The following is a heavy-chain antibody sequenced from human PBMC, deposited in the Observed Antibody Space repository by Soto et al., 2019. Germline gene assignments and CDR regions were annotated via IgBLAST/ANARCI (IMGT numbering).Heavy chain of an antibody. V-gene: IGHV4-59*01. J-gene: IGHJ3*02. CDR2: IYYSGST. CDR1: GGSISSYY. CDR3: ARDSGGNYDFWSGPQEDAFDI. Sequence: SETLSLTCTVSGGSISSYYWSWIRQPPGKGLEWIGYIYYSGSTNYNHSLKSRVTISVDTSKNQFSLKLSSVTAADTAVYYCARDSGGNYDFWSGPQEDAFDICGQGTMVTVSS. D-gene: IGHD3-3*01.